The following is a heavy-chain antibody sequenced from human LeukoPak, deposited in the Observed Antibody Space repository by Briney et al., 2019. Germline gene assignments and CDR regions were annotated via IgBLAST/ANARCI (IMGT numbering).Heavy chain of an antibody. CDR1: GGSLSRNSDY. D-gene: IGHD2-21*01. CDR3: ARDTQIFSAIKKFHYYGMDV. CDR2: VYYGGRT. J-gene: IGHJ6*02. V-gene: IGHV4-39*07. Sequence: SETLSLTCTVSGGSLSRNSDYWGWIRQPPGKGLEWIGCVYYGGRTYYNPSLERRVNISVHMPKHQFSLNLNSGTVGHTRVYMWARDTQIFSAIKKFHYYGMDVWGQGTTVTVSS.